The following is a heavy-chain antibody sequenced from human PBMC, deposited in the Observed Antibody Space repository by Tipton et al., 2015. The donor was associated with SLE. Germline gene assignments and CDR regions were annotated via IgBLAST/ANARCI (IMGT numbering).Heavy chain of an antibody. Sequence: TLSLTCAVSGDSISSGVYYWGWIRPHPGKGLEWIGYIYYSGSTYYNPSLKSRVTISVDSSKNQFSLKLSSVTAADTAVYYCARGPVGYWGQGTLVTVSS. CDR3: ARGPVGY. CDR1: GDSISSGVYY. J-gene: IGHJ4*02. CDR2: IYYSGST. D-gene: IGHD3-16*01. V-gene: IGHV4-31*11.